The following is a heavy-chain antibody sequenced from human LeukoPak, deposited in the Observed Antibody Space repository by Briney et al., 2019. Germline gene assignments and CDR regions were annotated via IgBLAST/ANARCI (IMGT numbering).Heavy chain of an antibody. D-gene: IGHD3-10*01. Sequence: GRSLRLSCAASGFTFDDYAMHWVRQAPGKGLEWVAGISWNSGSIGYADSVKGRFTISRDNAKNSLYLQMNSLRAEDTALYYCAKDMKGYGSGSYYYAFDIWGQGTMVNVSS. CDR2: ISWNSGSI. CDR3: AKDMKGYGSGSYYYAFDI. J-gene: IGHJ3*02. V-gene: IGHV3-9*01. CDR1: GFTFDDYA.